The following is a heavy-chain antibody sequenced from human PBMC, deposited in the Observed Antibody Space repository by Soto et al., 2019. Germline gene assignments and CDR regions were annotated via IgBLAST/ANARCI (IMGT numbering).Heavy chain of an antibody. CDR1: GFMFSSHW. D-gene: IGHD1-1*01. V-gene: IGHV3-74*01. J-gene: IGHJ4*02. CDR3: ARRTDAYNWADY. CDR2: ISADGSNT. Sequence: EVQLVESGGGLVQSGGSLRLSCAASGFMFSSHWMHWVRQAPGKGLVWVSRISADGSNTNYADSVKGRFTISRDNAKNTLFLQMDSLRAEDTAVYYCARRTDAYNWADYWGQGTLVTVSS.